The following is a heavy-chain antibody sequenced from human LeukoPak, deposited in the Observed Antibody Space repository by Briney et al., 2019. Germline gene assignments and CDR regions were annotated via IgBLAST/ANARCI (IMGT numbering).Heavy chain of an antibody. J-gene: IGHJ4*02. D-gene: IGHD1-26*01. CDR1: GGSFSSYY. CDR2: VYTSGST. Sequence: SQTLSLTCTVSGGSFSSYYWSWIRLPPGKGPEWIGYVYTSGSTNYNPSLKSRVTISVDTSKNQFSLKLTSVTAADTAVYYCARSPYLRTYGYGPWELPVSYFDYWGQGTLVTVSS. CDR3: ARSPYLRTYGYGPWELPVSYFDY. V-gene: IGHV4-4*08.